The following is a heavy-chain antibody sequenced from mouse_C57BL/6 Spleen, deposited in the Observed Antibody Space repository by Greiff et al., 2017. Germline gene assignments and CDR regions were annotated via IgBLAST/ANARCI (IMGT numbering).Heavy chain of an antibody. CDR3: AAYSNYYFDY. CDR2: IDPNSGGT. CDR1: GYTFTSYW. V-gene: IGHV1-72*01. J-gene: IGHJ2*01. Sequence: QVQLQQPGAELVKPGASVKLSCKASGYTFTSYWMHWVKQRPGRGLEWIGKIDPNSGGTKYNEKFKSQATLTVDKPSSTAYMQLSSLTSEDSAVYYCAAYSNYYFDYWGQGTTLTVSS. D-gene: IGHD2-5*01.